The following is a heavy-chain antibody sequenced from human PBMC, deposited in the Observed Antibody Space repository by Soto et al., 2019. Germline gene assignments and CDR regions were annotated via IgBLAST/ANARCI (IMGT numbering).Heavy chain of an antibody. CDR1: GFTFSTYA. D-gene: IGHD5-18*01. V-gene: IGHV3-23*01. CDR3: AKSTWIQLWPAS. Sequence: GGSLRLSCAASGFTFSTYAMLWVRQAPGRGLEWVSSVSGNGNSAHYADSVKGRFTVSRDNSKNTMYLQMNSLRAGDTALYYCAKSTWIQLWPASCGQGTLVTVSS. J-gene: IGHJ5*02. CDR2: VSGNGNSA.